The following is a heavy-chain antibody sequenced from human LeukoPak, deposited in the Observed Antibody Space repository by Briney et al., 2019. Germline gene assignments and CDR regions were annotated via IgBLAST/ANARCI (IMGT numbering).Heavy chain of an antibody. J-gene: IGHJ3*02. CDR3: ARDSGGSHDAFDI. Sequence: ASVKVSCKASGYTFTGYYMHWVRQAPGQGLEWMGWINPNSGGTNYAQKFQGWVTMTRDTSISTAYMELSRLRSDDTGVYYCARDSGGSHDAFDIWGQGTMVTVSS. CDR1: GYTFTGYY. CDR2: INPNSGGT. V-gene: IGHV1-2*04. D-gene: IGHD2-15*01.